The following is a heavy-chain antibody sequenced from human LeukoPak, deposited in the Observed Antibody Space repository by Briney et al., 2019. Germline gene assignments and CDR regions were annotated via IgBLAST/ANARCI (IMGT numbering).Heavy chain of an antibody. CDR3: AREATPQTSTLYYYYYYMDV. CDR1: GGTFSTYA. V-gene: IGHV1-69*01. J-gene: IGHJ6*03. CDR2: IIPIYGIA. Sequence: GSSVKVSCKASGGTFSTYAISWLRQAPGQGLEWMGGIIPIYGIANYAQKLRGRVTITADESTSTPYMEVNGLRSEDTAVYYCAREATPQTSTLYYYYYYMDVWGKGTPVTVSS. D-gene: IGHD1/OR15-1a*01.